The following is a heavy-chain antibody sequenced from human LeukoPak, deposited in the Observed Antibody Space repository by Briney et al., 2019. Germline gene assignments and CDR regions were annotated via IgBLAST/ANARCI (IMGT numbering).Heavy chain of an antibody. Sequence: SETLSLTCTVSGGSISSYYWSWIRQPPGKGLEWIGYIYYSGSTNYNPSLKSRVTISVDTSKNQFSLKLSSVTAADTAVYYCARYDWNRTYGMDVWGQGTTVTVSS. CDR3: ARYDWNRTYGMDV. CDR2: IYYSGST. J-gene: IGHJ6*02. D-gene: IGHD1-20*01. CDR1: GGSISSYY. V-gene: IGHV4-59*01.